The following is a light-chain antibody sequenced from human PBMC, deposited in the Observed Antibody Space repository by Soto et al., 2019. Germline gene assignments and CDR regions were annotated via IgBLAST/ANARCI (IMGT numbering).Light chain of an antibody. CDR1: SSDVGGYNY. J-gene: IGLJ1*01. CDR2: EVS. CDR3: AAWDDSLSGYV. Sequence: QSALTQPASVSGSPGQSITISCTGTSSDVGGYNYVSWYQQHPGKAPKLMIYEVSNRPSGVSNRFSGSKSGNTASLTISGLRSEDEADYYCAAWDDSLSGYVFGIGTKLTVL. V-gene: IGLV2-14*01.